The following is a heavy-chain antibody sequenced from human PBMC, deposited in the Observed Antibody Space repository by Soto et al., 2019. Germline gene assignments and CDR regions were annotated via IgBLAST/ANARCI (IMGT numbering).Heavy chain of an antibody. CDR3: ARGAYYDFWSGYQMPYYYYGMDV. Sequence: ASVKVSCKASGYTFTSYGISWVRQAPGQGLEWMGWISAYNGNTNYAQKLQGRVTMTTDTSTSTAYMELRSLRSDDTAVYYCARGAYYDFWSGYQMPYYYYGMDVWGQ. V-gene: IGHV1-18*01. CDR2: ISAYNGNT. CDR1: GYTFTSYG. J-gene: IGHJ6*02. D-gene: IGHD3-3*01.